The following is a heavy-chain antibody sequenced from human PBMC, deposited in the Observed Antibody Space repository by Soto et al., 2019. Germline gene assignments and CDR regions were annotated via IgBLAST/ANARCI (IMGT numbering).Heavy chain of an antibody. CDR1: GFIADDYA. CDR2: ISSNSETT. D-gene: IGHD4-17*01. V-gene: IGHV3-9*02. CDR3: AKDMKWGGMTTIHYFDS. J-gene: IGHJ4*02. Sequence: EMQLVESGGGLVQPGRSLRLSCVGYGFIADDYAMHWVRQPPGKGLEWVSGISSNSETTNYADSVKGRFTISRDNAKNSLFLQMNSLRPEDTALYYCAKDMKWGGMTTIHYFDSWGQGTLVTVSS.